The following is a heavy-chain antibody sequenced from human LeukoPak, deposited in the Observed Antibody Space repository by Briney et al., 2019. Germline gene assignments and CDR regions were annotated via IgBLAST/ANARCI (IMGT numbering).Heavy chain of an antibody. CDR2: ITISSNTI. CDR1: GFTFSSYS. CDR3: ARDSAGFDH. Sequence: GGSLRLSCAASGFTFSSYSMNWVRQAPGKGLEWVSYITISSNTIYYADSVKGRFTISRDNAKNSLYLQMNSLRAEDTAVYYCARDSAGFDHWGQGTLVTVSS. V-gene: IGHV3-48*04. D-gene: IGHD6-19*01. J-gene: IGHJ5*02.